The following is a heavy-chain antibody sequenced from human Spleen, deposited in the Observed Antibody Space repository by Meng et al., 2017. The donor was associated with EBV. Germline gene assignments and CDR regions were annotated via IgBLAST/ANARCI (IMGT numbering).Heavy chain of an antibody. CDR3: ARGLVVTALTDY. D-gene: IGHD2-21*02. CDR2: IDTYSDNT. Sequence: QVQLVQSGAEVKKPGASVKVSCKASGYTFTTYGVNWVRQAPGQGLEWVGWIDTYSDNTDYTQKFQGRDTMTRNTSIRTAYMELSSLTSEDTAVYYCARGLVVTALTDYWGQGTLVTVSS. CDR1: GYTFTTYG. V-gene: IGHV1-8*02. J-gene: IGHJ4*02.